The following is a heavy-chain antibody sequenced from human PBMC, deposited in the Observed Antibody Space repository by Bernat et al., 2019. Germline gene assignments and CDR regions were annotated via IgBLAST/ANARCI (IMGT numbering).Heavy chain of an antibody. D-gene: IGHD1-26*01. CDR3: TRLERGGRSDY. J-gene: IGHJ4*02. CDR2: SKNKANSYTA. CDR1: GFTLSDHY. V-gene: IGHV3-72*01. Sequence: EVQLVESGGGLVQPGGSLRLSCVGSGFTLSDHYMDWVRQTPGQGLEWIGRSKNKANSYTAEYAASVKGRFTISRDDSKNLLSLQMNSLQTDDTAVYYCTRLERGGRSDYWGQGTLVTVSS.